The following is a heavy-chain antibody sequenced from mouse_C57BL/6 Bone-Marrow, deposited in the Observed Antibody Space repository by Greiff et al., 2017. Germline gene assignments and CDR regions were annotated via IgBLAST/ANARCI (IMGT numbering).Heavy chain of an antibody. CDR1: GYTFTDYY. V-gene: IGHV1-84*01. D-gene: IGHD2-2*01. Sequence: LMESGPELVKPGASVKISCKASGYTFTDYYINWVKQRPGQGLEWIGWIYPGSGNTKYNEKFKGKATLTVDTSSSTAYMQLSSLTSEDSAVYFCSREYGYGPPWFAYWGQGTLVTVSA. J-gene: IGHJ3*01. CDR3: SREYGYGPPWFAY. CDR2: IYPGSGNT.